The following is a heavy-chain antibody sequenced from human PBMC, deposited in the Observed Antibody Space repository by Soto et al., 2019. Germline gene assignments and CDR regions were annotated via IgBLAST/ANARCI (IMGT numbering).Heavy chain of an antibody. CDR2: IKQDESDK. J-gene: IGHJ5*02. CDR1: GFRFRDYW. V-gene: IGHV3-7*03. D-gene: IGHD3-16*02. CDR3: AAYCYTMTCTHFHGYS. Sequence: GGSLRLSCAVSGFRFRDYWMSWVRQAPGKGLEWVANIKQDESDKYYVDSVKGRFTISRDDAKNALYLQMNSLRVEDTTVYYCAAYCYTMTCTHFHGYSWGQGTQVTVSS.